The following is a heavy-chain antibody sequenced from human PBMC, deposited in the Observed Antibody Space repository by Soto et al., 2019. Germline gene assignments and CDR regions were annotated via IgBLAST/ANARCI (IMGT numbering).Heavy chain of an antibody. J-gene: IGHJ4*02. D-gene: IGHD2-2*02. V-gene: IGHV1-18*01. CDR1: WDTSTSCG. CDR2: ISAYNGNT. Sequence: ASVKASCTASWDTSTSCGISWVRQAPGQGLEWMGLISAYNGNTNYAQKLQGRVTMTTDTSTSTAYMELRSLRSDDTAVYYCARDPSLHTPFDYWAQGTLVTVSS. CDR3: ARDPSLHTPFDY.